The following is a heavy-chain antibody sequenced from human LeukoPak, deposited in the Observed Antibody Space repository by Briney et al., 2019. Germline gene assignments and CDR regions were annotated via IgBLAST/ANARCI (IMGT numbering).Heavy chain of an antibody. D-gene: IGHD6-19*01. CDR2: ISSSSSYI. CDR3: ARSPSEIAVADY. Sequence: GGSLRLSCAASGFTFSSYSMNWVRQAPGKGLEWVSSISSSSSYIYYADSVKGRFTISRDNAKNSLYLQMNSLRAEDTAVYYCARSPSEIAVADYWGQGTLVTVS. V-gene: IGHV3-21*01. CDR1: GFTFSSYS. J-gene: IGHJ4*02.